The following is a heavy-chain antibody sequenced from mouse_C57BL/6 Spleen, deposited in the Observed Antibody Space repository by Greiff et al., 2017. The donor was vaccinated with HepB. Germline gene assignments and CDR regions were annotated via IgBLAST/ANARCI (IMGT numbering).Heavy chain of an antibody. CDR2: IDPSDSYT. V-gene: IGHV1-69*01. D-gene: IGHD1-1*01. J-gene: IGHJ1*03. Sequence: QVQLQQPGAELVMPGASVKLSCKASGYTFTSYWMHWVKQRPGQGLEWIGEIDPSDSYTNYNQKFKGKSTLTVDKSSSTAYMQLSSLTSEDSAVYYCARGGSITTVVASKYFDVWGTGTTVTVSS. CDR3: ARGGSITTVVASKYFDV. CDR1: GYTFTSYW.